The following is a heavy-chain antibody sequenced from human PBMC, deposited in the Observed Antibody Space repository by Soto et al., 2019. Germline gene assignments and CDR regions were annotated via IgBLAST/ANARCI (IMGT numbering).Heavy chain of an antibody. J-gene: IGHJ4*02. Sequence: GGSLRLSCAASGFTFSDYYMSWIRQAPGKGLEWVSYISSSSSYTNYADSVKGRFTISRDNAKNSLYLQMNSLRAEDTAVYYCARDRDSAAAGLYYFDYWGQGTLVTVSS. CDR2: ISSSSSYT. CDR3: ARDRDSAAAGLYYFDY. D-gene: IGHD6-13*01. CDR1: GFTFSDYY. V-gene: IGHV3-11*06.